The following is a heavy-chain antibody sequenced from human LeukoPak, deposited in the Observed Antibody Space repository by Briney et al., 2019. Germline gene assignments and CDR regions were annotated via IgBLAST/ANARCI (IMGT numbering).Heavy chain of an antibody. CDR1: GYTFTGYY. CDR2: INPNSGGT. D-gene: IGHD6-19*01. V-gene: IGHV1-2*02. J-gene: IGHJ6*03. CDR3: ARAPFSSGWYLPWGYMDV. Sequence: ASVKVSCKASGYTFTGYYMHWVRQAPGQGLEWMGWINPNSGGTNYAQKFQGRVTMTTDTSTSTAYMELRSLRSDDTAVYYCARAPFSSGWYLPWGYMDVWGKGTTVTISS.